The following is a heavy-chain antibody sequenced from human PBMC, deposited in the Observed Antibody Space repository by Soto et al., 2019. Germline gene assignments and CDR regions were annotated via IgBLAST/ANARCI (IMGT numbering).Heavy chain of an antibody. D-gene: IGHD6-13*01. V-gene: IGHV3-11*06. CDR1: GFTFSDYY. CDR2: ISSSSSYT. CDR3: ARKKAAHSPNDY. J-gene: IGHJ4*02. Sequence: QVQLVESGGGLVKPGGSLRLSCAASGFTFSDYYMSWIRQAPGKGLEWVSYISSSSSYTNYADSVKGRFTISRDNAKNSLYLQMNSLRAEDTAVYYCARKKAAHSPNDYWGQGTLVTVSS.